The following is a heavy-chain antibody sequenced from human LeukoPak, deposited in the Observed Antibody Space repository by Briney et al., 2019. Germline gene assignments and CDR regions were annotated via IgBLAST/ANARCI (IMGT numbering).Heavy chain of an antibody. CDR1: GGSISSYY. CDR3: AWGAGSYRYHY. CDR2: IYYSGST. J-gene: IGHJ4*02. D-gene: IGHD3-10*01. V-gene: IGHV4-59*01. Sequence: SEPLSLTCTVSGGSISSYYWSWIRPPPGKGLEWIGYIYYSGSTNYNPSLKSRVTISVDTSKNQFSLKLSSVTAADTAVYFCAWGAGSYRYHYWGQGTLVTVSS.